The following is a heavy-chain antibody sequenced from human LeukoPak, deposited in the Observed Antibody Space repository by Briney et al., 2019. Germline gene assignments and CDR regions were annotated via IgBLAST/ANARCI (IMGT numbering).Heavy chain of an antibody. CDR2: IIPIFGTA. Sequence: SVKVSCKASGGTFSSYAISWVRQAPGQGLEWMGGIIPIFGTANYAQKFQGRVTITADESTSTAYMELSSLRSEDTDVYYCARSRWGCSGGSCYGYYFDYWGQGTLVTVSS. V-gene: IGHV1-69*13. D-gene: IGHD2-15*01. CDR1: GGTFSSYA. J-gene: IGHJ4*02. CDR3: ARSRWGCSGGSCYGYYFDY.